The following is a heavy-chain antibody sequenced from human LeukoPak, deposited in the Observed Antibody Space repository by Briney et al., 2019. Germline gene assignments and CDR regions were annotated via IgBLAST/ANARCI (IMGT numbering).Heavy chain of an antibody. CDR1: GFTFSSYW. J-gene: IGHJ4*02. CDR3: ARGLVGDFWSGSPFDF. Sequence: GGSLRLSCVASGFTFSSYWMNWVRQAPGKGLEWAANIRPDGSEKYYVDAVKGRFTISRDNAKNSLYLQMNSLRAEDTAMYYCARGLVGDFWSGSPFDFWGQGSLVSVSS. CDR2: IRPDGSEK. D-gene: IGHD3-3*01. V-gene: IGHV3-7*01.